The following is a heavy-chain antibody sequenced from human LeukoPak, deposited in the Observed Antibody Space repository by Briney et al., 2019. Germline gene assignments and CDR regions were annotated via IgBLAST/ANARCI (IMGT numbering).Heavy chain of an antibody. CDR2: IYHSGST. CDR1: GYSISSGYY. J-gene: IGHJ4*02. CDR3: ARDSWGYCSSTRCYGSFDY. Sequence: SETLSLTSAVSGYSISSGYYWGWIRQPPGKGLEWIGSIYHSGSTYYNPSLKSRVTISVDTSKNQFSLKLSSVTAADTAVYYCARDSWGYCSSTRCYGSFDYWGQGTLVTVSS. D-gene: IGHD2-2*01. V-gene: IGHV4-38-2*02.